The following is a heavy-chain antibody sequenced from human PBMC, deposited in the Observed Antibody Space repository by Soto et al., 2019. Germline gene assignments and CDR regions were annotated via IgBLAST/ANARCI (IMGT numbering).Heavy chain of an antibody. CDR1: GGTFSSYT. J-gene: IGHJ5*02. CDR2: IIPILGIA. CDR3: ARGPAPGNWFDP. Sequence: QVQLVQSGAEVKKPGSSVKVSCKASGGTFSSYTISWVRQAPGQGLEWMGRIIPILGIANYAQKIQGRVTITADKSTSTAYMELSSLRSEDTAVYYCARGPAPGNWFDPWGQGTLVTVSS. D-gene: IGHD2-2*01. V-gene: IGHV1-69*02.